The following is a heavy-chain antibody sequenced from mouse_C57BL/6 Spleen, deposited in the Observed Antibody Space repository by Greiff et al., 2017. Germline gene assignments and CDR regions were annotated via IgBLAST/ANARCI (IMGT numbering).Heavy chain of an antibody. CDR2: IDPSDSYT. J-gene: IGHJ2*01. V-gene: IGHV1-69*01. CDR3: ARSGLLYFDD. D-gene: IGHD3-2*02. Sequence: VQLQQPGAELVMPGASVKLSCKASGYTFTSYWMHWVKQRPGQGLEWIGEIDPSDSYTNYNQKFKGKSTLTVDKSSSTAYMQLSSLTSEDSAVYYCARSGLLYFDDWGQGTTLTVSS. CDR1: GYTFTSYW.